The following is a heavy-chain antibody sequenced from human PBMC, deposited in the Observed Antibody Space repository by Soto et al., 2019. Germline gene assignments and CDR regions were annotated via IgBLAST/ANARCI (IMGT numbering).Heavy chain of an antibody. Sequence: WGSLRLSCAASGFTFVSYWIRFFRQAPWKGLVWVSRMNEDGGTTDYADSVKGRFTISRDNAKNTLYLQMNSLRVEDTAVYYCASDLSGRADVWGQGTTVTVSS. V-gene: IGHV3-74*01. D-gene: IGHD3-10*01. CDR2: MNEDGGTT. CDR1: GFTFVSYW. CDR3: ASDLSGRADV. J-gene: IGHJ6*02.